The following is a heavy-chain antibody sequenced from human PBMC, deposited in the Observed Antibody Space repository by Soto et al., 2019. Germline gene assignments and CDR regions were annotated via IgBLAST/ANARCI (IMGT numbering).Heavy chain of an antibody. V-gene: IGHV4-30-4*01. CDR2: IYYSGST. D-gene: IGHD3-10*01. Sequence: QVQLQESGPGLVKPSQTLSLTCTVSGGSISSGDYYWSWIRQPPGKGLEWIGYIYYSGSTYYNPSLKSRVTITVDTYKNQFSLKLSPVTAADTAVYYCARVGGFGATTVDYWGQGTVVTVSS. CDR3: ARVGGFGATTVDY. J-gene: IGHJ4*02. CDR1: GGSISSGDYY.